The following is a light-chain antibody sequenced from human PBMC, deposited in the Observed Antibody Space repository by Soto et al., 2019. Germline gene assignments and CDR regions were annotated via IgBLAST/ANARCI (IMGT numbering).Light chain of an antibody. CDR2: EVT. CDR1: SSDVSGY. V-gene: IGLV2-8*01. CDR3: SSYAGSNTDVV. Sequence: QSALTQPPSASGSPGQSVTISCTGTSSDVSGYVSWYQQHPGKAPKLMIYEVTKRPSGVPDRFSGSKSGNTASLTVSGLQAEDEADYYCSSYAGSNTDVVFGGGTKPTVL. J-gene: IGLJ2*01.